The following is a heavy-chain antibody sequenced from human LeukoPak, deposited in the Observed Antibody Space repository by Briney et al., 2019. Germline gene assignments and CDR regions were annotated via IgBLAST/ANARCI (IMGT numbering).Heavy chain of an antibody. CDR3: VRETQAGITDFDY. V-gene: IGHV3-7*01. CDR1: GFTFSRHW. J-gene: IGHJ4*01. CDR2: IKEDGSEQ. D-gene: IGHD1-14*01. Sequence: GGSLRLSCAASGFTFSRHWTTWVRRAPGKGLEWVANIKEDGSEQYYPESAKGRFIISRDNANNILYLHLNSLRAEDTAVYYCVRETQAGITDFDYWGQGTLVTVSS.